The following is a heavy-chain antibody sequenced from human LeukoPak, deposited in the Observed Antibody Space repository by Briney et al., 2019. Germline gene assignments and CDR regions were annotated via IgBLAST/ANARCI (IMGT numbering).Heavy chain of an antibody. J-gene: IGHJ2*01. Sequence: GGSLRLSCAASGFTFSSYAMHWVRQAPGKGLEWVALISYEGSNKYYADAVKGRFTIARDNSKNTLYVPINSLRAEDTDVYYCVRGEYYYDSSGRGFDLWGRGTLVTVPS. CDR1: GFTFSSYA. CDR3: VRGEYYYDSSGRGFDL. V-gene: IGHV3-30-3*01. D-gene: IGHD3-22*01. CDR2: ISYEGSNK.